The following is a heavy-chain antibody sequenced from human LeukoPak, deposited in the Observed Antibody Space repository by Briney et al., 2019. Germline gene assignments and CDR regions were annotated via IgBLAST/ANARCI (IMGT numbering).Heavy chain of an antibody. CDR1: GFTFKNAW. J-gene: IGHJ4*02. CDR3: TAEMGACAGDCFEF. V-gene: IGHV3-15*01. Sequence: GGSLRLSCAASGFTFKNAWVSWVRQAPGKGLEWVGRLKSETDGGTTDYAAPVKGRFTISKDESKNTLYLQMNSLKTEDTAVYYCTAEMGACAGDCFEFWGQGTLITVSS. D-gene: IGHD2-21*02. CDR2: LKSETDGGTT.